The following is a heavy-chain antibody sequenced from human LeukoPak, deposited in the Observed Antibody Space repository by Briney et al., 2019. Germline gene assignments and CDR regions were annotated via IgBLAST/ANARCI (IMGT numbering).Heavy chain of an antibody. CDR1: GGSISSGGYY. Sequence: PSETLSLTCTVSGGSISSGGYYWSWIRQHPGTGLEWLGYIYYSGSTYYNPPLKSRVTISVDTSKNQFSLKLSSVTAADTAVYYCAREDYYDSSGYFPLGAFDIWGQGTMVTVSS. V-gene: IGHV4-31*03. D-gene: IGHD3-22*01. CDR3: AREDYYDSSGYFPLGAFDI. CDR2: IYYSGST. J-gene: IGHJ3*02.